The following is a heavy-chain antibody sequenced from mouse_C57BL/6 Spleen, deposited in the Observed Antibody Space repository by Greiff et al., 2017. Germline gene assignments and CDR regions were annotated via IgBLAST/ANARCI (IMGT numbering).Heavy chain of an antibody. J-gene: IGHJ3*01. Sequence: VQLQQSGAELVRPGASVTLSCKASGYTFTDYEMHWVKQTPVHGLEWIGAIDPETGGTAYNQKFKGKDILTADKSSSTAYMELRSLTSEDSAVYYCTEGGYSVAYWGQGTLVTVSA. D-gene: IGHD1-1*02. CDR3: TEGGYSVAY. CDR1: GYTFTDYE. CDR2: IDPETGGT. V-gene: IGHV1-15*01.